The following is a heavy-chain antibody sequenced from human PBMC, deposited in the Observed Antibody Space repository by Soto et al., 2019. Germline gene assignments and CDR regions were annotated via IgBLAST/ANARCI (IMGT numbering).Heavy chain of an antibody. CDR3: ARVPAALHYFDY. Sequence: ASLKVSCKASGYTFTSYYMHWVRQAPGQGLEWMGIINPSGGSPSYAQKFQGGITMTRDTSTSTVYMELSSLRSEDTAVYYCARVPAALHYFDYWGQGTLVTVSS. V-gene: IGHV1-46*01. D-gene: IGHD2-2*01. J-gene: IGHJ4*02. CDR1: GYTFTSYY. CDR2: INPSGGSP.